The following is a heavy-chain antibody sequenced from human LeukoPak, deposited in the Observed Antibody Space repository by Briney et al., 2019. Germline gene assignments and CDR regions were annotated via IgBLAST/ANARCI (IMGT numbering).Heavy chain of an antibody. D-gene: IGHD6-13*01. V-gene: IGHV3-23*01. CDR1: GFTFSSYA. Sequence: SGGSLRLSCAASGFTFSSYAMSWVRQAPGKGLEWVSAISGSGGSTYYADSVKGRFTISRDNSKNTLYLQMNSLRAEDTAVYYCAKAHERYSSSWYVATFDYWGQGTLVTVSS. CDR2: ISGSGGST. J-gene: IGHJ4*02. CDR3: AKAHERYSSSWYVATFDY.